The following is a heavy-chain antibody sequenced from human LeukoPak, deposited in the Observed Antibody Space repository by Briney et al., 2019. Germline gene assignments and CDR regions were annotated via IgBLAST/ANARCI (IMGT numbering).Heavy chain of an antibody. CDR1: GFTFGDHN. J-gene: IGHJ4*02. CDR3: GKGVPSSGYFPPPDL. V-gene: IGHV3-9*01. Sequence: PGRSLRLSCAASGFTFGDHNMHWVRQVPGKGLEWVASITWNSDFIAYRNSVKGRFTISRENAKNSLYLQMNSLRVEDTALYYCGKGVPSSGYFPPPDLWGQGTLVTVSS. D-gene: IGHD3-22*01. CDR2: ITWNSDFI.